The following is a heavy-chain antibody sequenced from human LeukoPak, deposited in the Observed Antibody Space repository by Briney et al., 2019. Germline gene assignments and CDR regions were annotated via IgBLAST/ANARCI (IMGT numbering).Heavy chain of an antibody. CDR3: AKAPSPLYNWNDGNWFDP. CDR2: ISYDGSNK. J-gene: IGHJ5*02. Sequence: GGSLRLSCAASGFTFSSYGMHWVRQAPGKGLEWVAVISYDGSNKYYADSVKGRFTIPRDNYKNTLYLQMNSLRAEDTAVYYCAKAPSPLYNWNDGNWFDPWGQGTLVTVSS. V-gene: IGHV3-30*18. D-gene: IGHD1-1*01. CDR1: GFTFSSYG.